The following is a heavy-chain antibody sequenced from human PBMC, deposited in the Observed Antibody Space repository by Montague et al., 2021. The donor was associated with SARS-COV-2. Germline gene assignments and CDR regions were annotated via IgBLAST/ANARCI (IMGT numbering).Heavy chain of an antibody. CDR2: ISYDGSNK. D-gene: IGHD6-19*01. J-gene: IGHJ4*02. V-gene: IGHV3-30*09. CDR1: GFTFNNYA. CDR3: VRASLIKARIAVAGTTVY. Sequence: SRILSLSASGFTFNNYAMHWVRQAPGKGLEWVAIISYDGSNKYYADSVKGRLAISRDNSKNTLYLQMNSLRAEDTAVYYCVRASLIKARIAVAGTTVYWGQGTLVTISS.